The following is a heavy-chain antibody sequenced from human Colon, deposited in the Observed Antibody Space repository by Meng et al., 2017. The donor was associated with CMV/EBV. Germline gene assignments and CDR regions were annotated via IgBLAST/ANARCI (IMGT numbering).Heavy chain of an antibody. Sequence: GGSISGYYWGWVRQSPEKGLEWLAEINQSGMTNYNPSVSGRLIISVDTSKKQVALTLRPLTAADAAVYYCVRVSAIHGLAGSWFDTWGQGTLVTVSS. CDR1: GGSISGYY. CDR3: VRVSAIHGLAGSWFDT. D-gene: IGHD3/OR15-3a*01. V-gene: IGHV4-34*01. CDR2: INQSGMT. J-gene: IGHJ5*02.